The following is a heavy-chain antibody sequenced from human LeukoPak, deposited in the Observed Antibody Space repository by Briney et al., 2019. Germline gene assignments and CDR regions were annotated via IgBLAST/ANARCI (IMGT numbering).Heavy chain of an antibody. V-gene: IGHV3-23*01. J-gene: IGHJ4*02. CDR3: ARAPGYCSGGSCYDY. CDR1: GXTFSNYA. D-gene: IGHD2-15*01. Sequence: GGSLRLSCAASGXTFSNYAMSWVRQAPGKGLEWVSLISGSGGSTNYADSVKGRFSISRDNSKNTVYLQMKSLRADDTALYYCARAPGYCSGGSCYDYWGQGTLVTVSS. CDR2: ISGSGGST.